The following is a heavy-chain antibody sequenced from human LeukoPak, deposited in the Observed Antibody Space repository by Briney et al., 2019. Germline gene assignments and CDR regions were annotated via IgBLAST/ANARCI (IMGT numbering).Heavy chain of an antibody. Sequence: GGSLRLSCAASGFTFSSYAMSWVRQAPGKGLEWVSVISGSGGSTYYADSVKGRFTISRDNSKNTLYLQMNSLRAEDTAVYYCAQQWLVYYFDYWGQGTLVIVSS. V-gene: IGHV3-23*01. CDR1: GFTFSSYA. D-gene: IGHD6-19*01. CDR2: ISGSGGST. CDR3: AQQWLVYYFDY. J-gene: IGHJ4*02.